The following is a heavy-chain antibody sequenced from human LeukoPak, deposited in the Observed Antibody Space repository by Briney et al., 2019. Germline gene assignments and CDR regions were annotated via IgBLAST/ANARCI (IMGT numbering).Heavy chain of an antibody. Sequence: PGGSLRLSCAASGFTFSSYGMHWVRQAPGKGLEWVSYISSSGSTIYYADSVKGRFTISRDNAKNSLYLQMNSLRAEDTAVYYCARGWPDAFYIWGQGTMVTVSS. V-gene: IGHV3-48*04. CDR2: ISSSGSTI. CDR1: GFTFSSYG. J-gene: IGHJ3*02. CDR3: ARGWPDAFYI. D-gene: IGHD1-26*01.